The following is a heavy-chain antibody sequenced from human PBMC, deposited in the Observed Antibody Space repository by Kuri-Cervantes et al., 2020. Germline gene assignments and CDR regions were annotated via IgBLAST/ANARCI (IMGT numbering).Heavy chain of an antibody. J-gene: IGHJ4*02. V-gene: IGHV4-59*08. CDR1: GGSLSTYY. CDR3: ATSGDLFIVGATKGVDY. CDR2: VYYSGST. Sequence: SETLSLTCTVSGGSLSTYYWSWIRQPPGKGLEWIGYVYYSGSTNYNASLKSRVTISVYMSKNQFSLKLNSVTAADTAVYYCATSGDLFIVGATKGVDYWGQGTLVTVSS. D-gene: IGHD1-26*01.